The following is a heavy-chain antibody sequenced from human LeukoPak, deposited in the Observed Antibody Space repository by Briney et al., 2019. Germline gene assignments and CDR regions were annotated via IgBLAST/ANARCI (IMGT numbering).Heavy chain of an antibody. CDR3: ASLYSGSYDAGSDY. V-gene: IGHV4-34*01. CDR2: INHSGST. J-gene: IGHJ4*02. CDR1: GGSISSYY. D-gene: IGHD1-26*01. Sequence: NPSETLSLTCTVSGGSISSYYWSWIRQPPGKGLEWIGEINHSGSTNYNPSLKSRVTISVDTSKNQFSLKLSSVTAADTAVYYCASLYSGSYDAGSDYWGQGTLVTVSS.